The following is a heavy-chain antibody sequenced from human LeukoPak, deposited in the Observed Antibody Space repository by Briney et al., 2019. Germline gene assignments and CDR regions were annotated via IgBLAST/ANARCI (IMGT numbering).Heavy chain of an antibody. CDR2: IGTAGDT. V-gene: IGHV3-13*01. Sequence: PGGSLRLSCAASGFTFSSYDMHWVRQATGKGLEWVSAIGTAGDTYYPGSVKGRFTISRENAKHSLYLQMNSLRAGDTAVYYCAREATGFYGMDVWGQGTTVTVSS. CDR1: GFTFSSYD. CDR3: AREATGFYGMDV. D-gene: IGHD5-24*01. J-gene: IGHJ6*02.